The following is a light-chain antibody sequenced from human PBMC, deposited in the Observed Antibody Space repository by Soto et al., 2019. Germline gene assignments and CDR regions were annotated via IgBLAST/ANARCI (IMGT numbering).Light chain of an antibody. CDR1: QSY. V-gene: IGKV3-20*01. CDR2: GAS. CDR3: QQYGSSPQT. J-gene: IGKJ1*01. Sequence: EIVLTQSPDTLSLSPGERATLSCRASQSYLAWYQQKPGQAPRLLIYGASSRATGIPDRFTGSGSGTDFTLTINRLEPEDFAVYFCQQYGSSPQTFGQGTKVDIK.